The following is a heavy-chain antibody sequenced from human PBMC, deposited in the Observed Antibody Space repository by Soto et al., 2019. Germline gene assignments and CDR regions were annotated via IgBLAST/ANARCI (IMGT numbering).Heavy chain of an antibody. Sequence: PGGSLRLSCTASGFTFSNYAMSWVRQAPGKGLEWVSAITRTDSTYYADSVKGRFTISRDNPRNTLYLQMNSLGAEDAALYYCAKALVGEVGATDYWGQGTLVTVSS. CDR2: ITRTDST. CDR1: GFTFSNYA. D-gene: IGHD1-26*01. J-gene: IGHJ4*02. V-gene: IGHV3-23*01. CDR3: AKALVGEVGATDY.